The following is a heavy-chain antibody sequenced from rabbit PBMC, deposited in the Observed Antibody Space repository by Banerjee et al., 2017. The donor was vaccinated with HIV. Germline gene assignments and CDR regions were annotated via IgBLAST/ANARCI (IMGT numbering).Heavy chain of an antibody. V-gene: IGHV1S45*01. CDR3: ARDDDYGAYPL. Sequence: QEQLVESGGGLVQPEGSLTLTCTASGFSFSSSYWICWVRQAPGKGLEWIACIYAGSGGSTYYASWAKGRFTISKTSSTTVTLQMTSLTAADTATYFCARDDDYGAYPLRGQGTLVTVS. CDR1: GFSFSSSYW. J-gene: IGHJ4*01. D-gene: IGHD2-1*01. CDR2: IYAGSGGST.